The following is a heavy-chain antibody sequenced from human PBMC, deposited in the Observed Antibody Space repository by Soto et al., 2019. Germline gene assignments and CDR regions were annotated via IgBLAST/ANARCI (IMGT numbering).Heavy chain of an antibody. CDR1: GFTFSSYW. J-gene: IGHJ4*02. Sequence: GGSLRLSCAASGFTFSSYWMSWVRQAPGKGLEWVANIKQDGSEKYYVDSVKGRFTISRDNAKNSLYLQMNSLRAEDTAVYYCARDIIPHDSSGYYSWGQGTLVTVSS. D-gene: IGHD3-22*01. CDR2: IKQDGSEK. CDR3: ARDIIPHDSSGYYS. V-gene: IGHV3-7*05.